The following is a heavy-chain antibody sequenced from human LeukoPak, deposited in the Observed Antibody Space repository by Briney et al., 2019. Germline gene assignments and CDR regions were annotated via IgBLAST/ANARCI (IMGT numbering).Heavy chain of an antibody. J-gene: IGHJ4*02. D-gene: IGHD5-24*01. V-gene: IGHV3-7*01. CDR1: GFTFSAYW. CDR3: ARGRWSDY. CDR2: IKEDGTEK. Sequence: GGSLRLSCAASGFTFSAYWMTWVRQAPGKGLEWVANIKEDGTEKNYVDSVKGRFTISRDNVKKSLYLETNSLRVEDTAVYYCARGRWSDYWGQGTQVTVSS.